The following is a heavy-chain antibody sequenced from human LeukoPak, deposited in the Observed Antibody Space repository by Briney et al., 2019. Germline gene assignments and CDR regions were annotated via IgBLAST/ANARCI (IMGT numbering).Heavy chain of an antibody. D-gene: IGHD3-9*01. J-gene: IGHJ4*02. V-gene: IGHV3-23*01. Sequence: PGGSLRLSCAASGFTFSNYAMSWVRQAPGKGLEWVSGISGGGGSTYYADSVKGRFTISRDNSKNTPYLQMNSLRAEDTAVYYCAKDRRYDILTGYRSPSSDYWGQGTLVTVSS. CDR2: ISGGGGST. CDR1: GFTFSNYA. CDR3: AKDRRYDILTGYRSPSSDY.